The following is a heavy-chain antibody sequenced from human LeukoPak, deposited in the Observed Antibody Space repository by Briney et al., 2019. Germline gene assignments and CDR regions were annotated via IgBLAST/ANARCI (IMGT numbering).Heavy chain of an antibody. J-gene: IGHJ4*02. CDR3: ARCSGGSCYRYHFDY. Sequence: GGSLRLSCAASGFTFSSYAMSWVRQAPGKGLEWVSAISGSGGSTYYADYVKGRFTISRDNSKNTLYLQMNSLRAEDTAVNYCARCSGGSCYRYHFDYWGQGTLVTASS. CDR1: GFTFSSYA. V-gene: IGHV3-23*01. D-gene: IGHD2-15*01. CDR2: ISGSGGST.